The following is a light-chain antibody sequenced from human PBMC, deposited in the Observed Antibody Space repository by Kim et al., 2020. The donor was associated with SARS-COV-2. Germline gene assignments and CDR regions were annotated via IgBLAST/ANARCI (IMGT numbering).Light chain of an antibody. CDR2: DAS. V-gene: IGKV3-15*01. CDR3: QQYNNWPALT. J-gene: IGKJ4*01. CDR1: QSVSSN. Sequence: IVMTQSPATLSVSPGERATLSCRASQSVSSNLAWYQQKPGQAPRLLIYDASTRATGIPARFSGSGSGTEFTLTISSLQSEDFAVYYCQQYNNWPALTFGGGTKVDIK.